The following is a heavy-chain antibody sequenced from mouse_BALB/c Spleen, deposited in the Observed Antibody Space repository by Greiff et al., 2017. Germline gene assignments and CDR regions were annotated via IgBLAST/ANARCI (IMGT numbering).Heavy chain of an antibody. CDR1: GYTFTSYW. CDR2: IFPGTGTT. CDR3: ARGGDYGSSYETY. V-gene: IGHV1S132*01. Sequence: QVQLQQSGAELVKPGASVKLSCKTSGYTFTSYWIQWVKQRPGQGLGWIGEIFPGTGTTYYNEKFKGKATLTIDTSSSTAYMQLSSLTSEDSAVYVCARGGDYGSSYETYWGQGTLVTVSA. D-gene: IGHD1-1*01. J-gene: IGHJ3*01.